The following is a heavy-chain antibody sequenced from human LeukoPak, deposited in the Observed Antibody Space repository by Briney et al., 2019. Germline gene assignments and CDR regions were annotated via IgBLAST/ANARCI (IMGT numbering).Heavy chain of an antibody. J-gene: IGHJ4*02. D-gene: IGHD3-10*01. CDR3: ARRGGTNGWGDFDY. CDR2: ISGNGANS. CDR1: GFSFSTYT. Sequence: GGSLRLSCAASGFSFSTYTMSWVRQAPGKGLEWVSSISGNGANSFYADSVQGRFTISRDNSKNSMSLHKNGLRAEDTAIYFCARRGGTNGWGDFDYWGQGILVTASS. V-gene: IGHV3-23*01.